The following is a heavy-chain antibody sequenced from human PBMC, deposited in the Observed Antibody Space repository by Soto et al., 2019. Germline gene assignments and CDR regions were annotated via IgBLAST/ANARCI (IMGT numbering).Heavy chain of an antibody. D-gene: IGHD6-19*01. CDR1: GFTFSSYA. Sequence: GGSLRLSCAASGFTFSSYAMSWVRQAPGKGLEWVSAISGIGGSTYYADSVKGRFTMSRDNSKNTLYLQMNSLRAEDTAVYYCAKTPAQWLVSYFDYWGQGTLVTVSS. CDR2: ISGIGGST. CDR3: AKTPAQWLVSYFDY. V-gene: IGHV3-23*01. J-gene: IGHJ4*02.